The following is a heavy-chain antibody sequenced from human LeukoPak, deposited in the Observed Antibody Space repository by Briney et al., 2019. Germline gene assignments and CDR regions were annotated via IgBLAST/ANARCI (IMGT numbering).Heavy chain of an antibody. Sequence: SETLSLTCTVSGGSISSSSYYWGWIRQPPGKGLEWIGSIYYSGSTYYNPSLKSRVTISVDTSKNQFSLKLSSVTAADTAVYYCARLLPPTPDGHHFDYWGQGTLVTVSS. J-gene: IGHJ4*02. CDR3: ARLLPPTPDGHHFDY. CDR2: IYYSGST. CDR1: GGSISSSSYY. V-gene: IGHV4-39*01. D-gene: IGHD5-24*01.